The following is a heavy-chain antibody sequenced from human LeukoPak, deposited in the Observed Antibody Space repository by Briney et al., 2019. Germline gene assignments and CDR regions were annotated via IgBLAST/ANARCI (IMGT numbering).Heavy chain of an antibody. J-gene: IGHJ4*02. Sequence: PGGSLRLSCAASGFTFKNAWMRWVRQAPGKGVEGVGRIKSETDGGTTASAAPMKGTFTISKDHSKNTLYLQMTSLKTEDTAVYYCTTVSGYSYSLWYWGQGTLVTVSS. CDR2: IKSETDGGTT. CDR1: GFTFKNAW. V-gene: IGHV3-15*01. D-gene: IGHD5-18*01. CDR3: TTVSGYSYSLWY.